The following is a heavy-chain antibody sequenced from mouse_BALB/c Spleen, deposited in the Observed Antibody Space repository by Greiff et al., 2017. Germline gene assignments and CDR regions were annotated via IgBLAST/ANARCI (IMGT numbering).Heavy chain of an antibody. J-gene: IGHJ2*01. V-gene: IGHV1S81*02. CDR3: ARRNPFDY. CDR2: INPSNGRT. CDR1: GYTFTSYW. Sequence: QVQLQQPGAELVKPGASVKLSCKASGYTFTSYWMHWVKQRPGQGLEWIGEINPSNGRTNYNEKFKSKATLTVDKSSSTAYMQLSSLTSEDSAVYYCARRNPFDYWGQGTTLTVSS.